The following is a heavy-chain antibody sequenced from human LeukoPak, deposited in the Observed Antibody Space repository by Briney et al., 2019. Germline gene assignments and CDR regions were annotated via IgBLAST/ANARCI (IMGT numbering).Heavy chain of an antibody. D-gene: IGHD4/OR15-4a*01. Sequence: TFSSYAMSWVRQAPGKGLEWIGSIYYSGSTYYNPSLKSRVTISVDTSKNQFSLKLSSVTAADTAVYYCARAGNFMGLFDYWGQGTLVTVSS. CDR3: ARAGNFMGLFDY. CDR1: TFSSYA. CDR2: IYYSGST. V-gene: IGHV4-39*07. J-gene: IGHJ4*02.